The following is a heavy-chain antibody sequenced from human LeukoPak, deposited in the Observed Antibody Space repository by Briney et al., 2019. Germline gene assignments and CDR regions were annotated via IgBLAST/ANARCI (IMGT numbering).Heavy chain of an antibody. CDR2: ISSSSSYI. Sequence: GGSLRLSCAASRFTFSSYWMSWVRQAPGKGLEWVSSISSSSSYIYYADSVKGRFTISRDNAKNSLYLQMNSLRAEDTAVYYCARDPLYCSSTSCYSVNWFDPWGQGTLVTVSS. D-gene: IGHD2-2*01. J-gene: IGHJ5*02. CDR1: RFTFSSYW. CDR3: ARDPLYCSSTSCYSVNWFDP. V-gene: IGHV3-21*01.